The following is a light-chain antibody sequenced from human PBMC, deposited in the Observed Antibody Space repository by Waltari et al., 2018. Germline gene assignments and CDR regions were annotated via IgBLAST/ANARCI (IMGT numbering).Light chain of an antibody. CDR3: CSYAGSTTSVM. CDR1: NSDVGNYNL. V-gene: IGLV2-23*02. J-gene: IGLJ3*02. CDR2: EVT. Sequence: QPASVSGSSGQSITISCTGINSDVGNYNLVSWYQHHPGKAPKVMIYEVTKRPSGVSNRFSGSKSGNTASLTISGLQAEDEADYYCCSYAGSTTSVMFGGGTKLTVL.